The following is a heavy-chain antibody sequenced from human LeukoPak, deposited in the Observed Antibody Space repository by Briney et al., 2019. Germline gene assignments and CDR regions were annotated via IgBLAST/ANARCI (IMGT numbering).Heavy chain of an antibody. J-gene: IGHJ4*02. D-gene: IGHD4-17*01. Sequence: GGSLRLSCAASGFTFSNYAMHWVRQAPGKGLEWVSGIRWNSGSIVYADSVKGRFTISRVNARNSLHLQMNSLRAEDTALYYCAREGDYGDSRLDYWGQGTLVTVSS. CDR3: AREGDYGDSRLDY. CDR2: IRWNSGSI. CDR1: GFTFSNYA. V-gene: IGHV3-9*01.